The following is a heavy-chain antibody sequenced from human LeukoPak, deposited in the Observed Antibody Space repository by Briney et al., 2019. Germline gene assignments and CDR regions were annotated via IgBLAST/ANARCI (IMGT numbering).Heavy chain of an antibody. CDR3: ARGGGDESAAPFDL. V-gene: IGHV1-46*01. J-gene: IGHJ4*02. D-gene: IGHD3-16*01. CDR2: IKVSGGST. CDR1: GYTFTNYY. Sequence: ASVKVSCKASGYTFTNYYMHWVRQAPGQGFEWMGIIKVSGGSTSYAQKFQGRVTVTRDTSTSTVYMELRSLRSEDTAVYYCARGGGDESAAPFDLWGQGTLVTVSS.